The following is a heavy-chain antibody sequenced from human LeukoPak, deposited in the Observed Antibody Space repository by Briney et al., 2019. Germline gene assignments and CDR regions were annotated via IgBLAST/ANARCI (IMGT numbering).Heavy chain of an antibody. CDR1: AFTFSSYS. V-gene: IGHV3-21*01. CDR2: ISSSSSYI. D-gene: IGHD1-26*01. J-gene: IGHJ6*01. Sequence: GGSLRLSCAASAFTFSSYSMGWVRQAPGKGLEWVSSISSSSSYISYADSVKGRFATSRDNAKNSLYLQMNSLRAEDTAVYYCARDLREWDLKYYYYYGMHVWGKGTTVTVSS. CDR3: ARDLREWDLKYYYYYGMHV.